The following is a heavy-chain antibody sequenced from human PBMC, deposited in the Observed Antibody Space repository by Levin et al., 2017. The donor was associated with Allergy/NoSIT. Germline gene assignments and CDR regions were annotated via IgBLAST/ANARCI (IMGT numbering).Heavy chain of an antibody. Sequence: GGSLRLSCKASGYSFTTYYMHWVRQAPGQGLEWMGLINPSGGGTRYAQKFQGRVTINRDTSTSTVYMELFSLRSEDTAVYYCARERVGGDSEFQHWGQGTLVTVSS. CDR1: GYSFTTYY. J-gene: IGHJ1*01. V-gene: IGHV1-46*01. CDR2: INPSGGGT. D-gene: IGHD1-26*01. CDR3: ARERVGGDSEFQH.